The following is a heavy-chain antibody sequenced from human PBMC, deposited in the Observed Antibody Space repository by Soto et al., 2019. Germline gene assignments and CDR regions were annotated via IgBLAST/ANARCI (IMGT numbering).Heavy chain of an antibody. Sequence: QVQLEQSGPGLVKPSQTLALPCNISGGSITSTNHYCSWIRQSPREGLEWIGYIFDSGTTHYNPSFKGRVTILGDTSQIQFSLTMHSVTVADSAVYCCWREVSGTGAFDYWGRGTLVTVSS. D-gene: IGHD2-8*02. J-gene: IGHJ4*02. V-gene: IGHV4-30-4*01. CDR1: GGSITSTNHY. CDR2: IFDSGTT. CDR3: WREVSGTGAFDY.